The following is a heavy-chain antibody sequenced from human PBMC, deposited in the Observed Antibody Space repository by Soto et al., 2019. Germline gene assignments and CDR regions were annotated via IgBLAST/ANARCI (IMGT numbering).Heavy chain of an antibody. V-gene: IGHV1-69*01. D-gene: IGHD6-13*01. Sequence: QVQLVQSRAEVKKPGSSVKVSCKASGGTFSSYAISWVRQAPGQGLEWMGGIIPIFGTANYAQKFQGRVTITADESTSTAYMELSSLRSEDTAVYYCAKGARIAAAGPSPFDPWGQGTLVTVSS. J-gene: IGHJ5*02. CDR3: AKGARIAAAGPSPFDP. CDR1: GGTFSSYA. CDR2: IIPIFGTA.